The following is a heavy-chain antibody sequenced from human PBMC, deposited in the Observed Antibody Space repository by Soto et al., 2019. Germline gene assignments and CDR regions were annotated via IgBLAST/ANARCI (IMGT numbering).Heavy chain of an antibody. Sequence: QVQLQESGPGLVQPSETLSLTCTVSGGSMASYYWSWVRQTPEKGLAWIANIYYGGSTTYTPSLKSRATISVDTSTNQFSLKLTSVTATDRAVYYCARHVGKWGFDYWGQGTLVTVSS. CDR1: GGSMASYY. CDR2: IYYGGST. CDR3: ARHVGKWGFDY. D-gene: IGHD1-26*01. V-gene: IGHV4-59*08. J-gene: IGHJ4*02.